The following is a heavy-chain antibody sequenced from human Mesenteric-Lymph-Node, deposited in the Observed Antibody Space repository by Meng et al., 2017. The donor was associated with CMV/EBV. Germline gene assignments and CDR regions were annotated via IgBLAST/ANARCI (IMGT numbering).Heavy chain of an antibody. CDR3: AKGYCSSTSCSGGY. CDR2: ISAYNGNT. D-gene: IGHD2-2*01. J-gene: IGHJ4*02. V-gene: IGHV1-18*01. CDR1: GYTFTSYG. Sequence: SVKVSCKASGYTFTSYGISWVRQAPGQGLEWMGWISAYNGNTNYAQKLQGRVTMTRDTSISTAYMELSRLRAEDTAVYYCAKGYCSSTSCSGGYWGQGTLVTVSS.